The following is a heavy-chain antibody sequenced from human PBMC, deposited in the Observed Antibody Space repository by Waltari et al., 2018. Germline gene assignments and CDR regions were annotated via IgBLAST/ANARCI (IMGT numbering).Heavy chain of an antibody. Sequence: QVQLQESGPGLVKPSETLSLTCTVSGGSISSYYWSWIRQPPGKGLEWMGYIYYSGSTNYNPSLKSRVTISVDTSKNQFSLKLSSVTAADTAVYYCARGALTIFGVVIPFDYWGQGTLVTVSS. CDR3: ARGALTIFGVVIPFDY. J-gene: IGHJ4*02. V-gene: IGHV4-59*01. CDR2: IYYSGST. D-gene: IGHD3-3*01. CDR1: GGSISSYY.